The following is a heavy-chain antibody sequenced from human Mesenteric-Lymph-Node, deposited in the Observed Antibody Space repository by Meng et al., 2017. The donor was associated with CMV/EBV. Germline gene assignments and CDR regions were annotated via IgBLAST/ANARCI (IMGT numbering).Heavy chain of an antibody. Sequence: HQWVAGLLTPAEPLAVTCAFHGGAFSGYYWNWIRQSPEKGLEWIGEINHSGSTTYNPSFTSRIIISVDTSTNQISLNMSSVTAADTAVYYCARGSSYDILTGYFDYWGQGALVTVSS. CDR1: GGAFSGYY. CDR3: ARGSSYDILTGYFDY. D-gene: IGHD3-9*01. J-gene: IGHJ4*02. V-gene: IGHV4-34*01. CDR2: INHSGST.